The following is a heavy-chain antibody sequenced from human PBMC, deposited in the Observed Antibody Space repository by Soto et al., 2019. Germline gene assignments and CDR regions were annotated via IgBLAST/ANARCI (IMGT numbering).Heavy chain of an antibody. CDR3: ARGASSGQLVSNYFDY. D-gene: IGHD6-13*01. CDR2: SYYSGST. CDR1: GGSICSGDYY. J-gene: IGHJ4*02. V-gene: IGHV4-30-4*01. Sequence: QVQLQESGPGLVKPSQTLSLTCTVSGGSICSGDYYWSWIRQLPWKGLEWIGYSYYSGSTYYNPSLKSRVTISVETSKNQFSLKLSSVTAADTAVYYCARGASSGQLVSNYFDYWGQGTLVTGSS.